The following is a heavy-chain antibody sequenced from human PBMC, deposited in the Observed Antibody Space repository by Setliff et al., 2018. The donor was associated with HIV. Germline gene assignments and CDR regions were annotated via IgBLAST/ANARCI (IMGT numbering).Heavy chain of an antibody. CDR1: GFTFNNYW. J-gene: IGHJ4*02. V-gene: IGHV3-7*04. CDR3: VRGTLDF. CDR2: IKGDGSET. Sequence: GGSLRLSCESSGFTFNNYWMSWVRQAPGKRPEWVANIKGDGSETYYVDSVKGRFTISRDNAKNSLYLQMNSLRVEDTAVYYCVRGTLDFWGQGNLVTVSS.